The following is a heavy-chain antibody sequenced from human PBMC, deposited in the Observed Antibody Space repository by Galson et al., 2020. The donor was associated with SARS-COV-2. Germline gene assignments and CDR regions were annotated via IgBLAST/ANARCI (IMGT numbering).Heavy chain of an antibody. Sequence: ASVKVSCKASGYTFTGYYMHWVRQAPGQGLVWMGWINPNSGGTNYAQKFQGRVTMTRDTSISTAYMELSRLRSDDTAVYYCAREYCGSTSCYTRDWFDPWGQGTLVTVSS. CDR2: INPNSGGT. CDR1: GYTFTGYY. V-gene: IGHV1-2*02. D-gene: IGHD2-2*02. CDR3: AREYCGSTSCYTRDWFDP. J-gene: IGHJ5*02.